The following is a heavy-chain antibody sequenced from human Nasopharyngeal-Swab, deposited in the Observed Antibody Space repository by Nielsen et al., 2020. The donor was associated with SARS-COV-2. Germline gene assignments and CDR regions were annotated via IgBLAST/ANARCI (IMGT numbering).Heavy chain of an antibody. CDR1: GFTFSSYG. CDR3: AKGITMIVVVEGFDY. D-gene: IGHD3-22*01. Sequence: GESLKISCAASGFTFSSYGMHWVRQAPGKGLEWVAVISYDGSNKYYADSVKGRFTISRDNSKNTLYLQMNSLRAEDTAVYYCAKGITMIVVVEGFDYWGQGTLVTVSS. J-gene: IGHJ4*02. V-gene: IGHV3-30*18. CDR2: ISYDGSNK.